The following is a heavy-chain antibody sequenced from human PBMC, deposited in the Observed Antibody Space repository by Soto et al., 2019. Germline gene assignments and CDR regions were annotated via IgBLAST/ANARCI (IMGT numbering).Heavy chain of an antibody. CDR3: ARDYYYDSSGYPLGSGYYYGMDV. V-gene: IGHV3-21*01. CDR1: GFTFSSYS. J-gene: IGHJ6*02. CDR2: ISSSSSYI. Sequence: PGGSLRLSCAAAGFTFSSYSMNWVRQAPGKGLEWVSSISSSSSYIYYADSVKGRFTISRDNAKSSLYLQMNSLRAEDTAVYYCARDYYYDSSGYPLGSGYYYGMDVWGQGTTVTVSS. D-gene: IGHD3-22*01.